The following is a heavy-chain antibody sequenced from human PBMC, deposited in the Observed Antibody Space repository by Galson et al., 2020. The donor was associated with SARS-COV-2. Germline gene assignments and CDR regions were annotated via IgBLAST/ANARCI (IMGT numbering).Heavy chain of an antibody. J-gene: IGHJ6*02. CDR1: GFTFDDYA. Sequence: GGSLRLSCAASGFTFDDYAMHWVRQAPGKGLEWVSGISWNSGSIGYADSVKGRFTISRDNAKNSLYLQMNSLRAEDTALYYCAKDRGYCSGGSCYSDYYYYGMDVWGQGTTVTVSS. CDR3: AKDRGYCSGGSCYSDYYYYGMDV. V-gene: IGHV3-9*01. CDR2: ISWNSGSI. D-gene: IGHD2-15*01.